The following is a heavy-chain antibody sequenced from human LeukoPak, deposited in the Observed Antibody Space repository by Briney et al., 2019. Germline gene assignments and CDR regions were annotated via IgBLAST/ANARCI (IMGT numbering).Heavy chain of an antibody. CDR3: ASTWPHNSYDAFDI. CDR1: GGTFSSYA. D-gene: IGHD1-20*01. Sequence: ASVKVSCKASGGTFSSYAISWVRQAPGQGLEWMGRIIPILGIANYAQKFQGRVTITADKSTSTAYMELSSLRSEDTAVYYCASTWPHNSYDAFDIWGQGTMVTVSS. CDR2: IIPILGIA. V-gene: IGHV1-69*04. J-gene: IGHJ3*02.